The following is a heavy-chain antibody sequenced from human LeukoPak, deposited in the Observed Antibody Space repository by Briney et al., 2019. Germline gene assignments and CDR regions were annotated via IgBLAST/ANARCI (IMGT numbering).Heavy chain of an antibody. Sequence: PSETLSLTCAVYGGSFSGYYWSWIRQPPGKGLEWIGEINHSGSTNYNPSLKSRVTISVDTSKNQFSLKLSSVTAADTAVYYCARLPRYFDWLLYFDYWGQGTLVTVSS. V-gene: IGHV4-34*01. CDR1: GGSFSGYY. J-gene: IGHJ4*02. D-gene: IGHD3-9*01. CDR3: ARLPRYFDWLLYFDY. CDR2: INHSGST.